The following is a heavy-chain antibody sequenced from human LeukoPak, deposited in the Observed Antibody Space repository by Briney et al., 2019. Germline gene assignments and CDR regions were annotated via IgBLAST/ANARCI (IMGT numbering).Heavy chain of an antibody. D-gene: IGHD3-10*01. CDR3: ARGWFGAGGAFDI. CDR2: IYYSGST. J-gene: IGHJ3*02. Sequence: SETLSLTCTVSGGSISSSSYYWGWIRQPPGKGLEWIGSIYYSGSTYYNPSLKSRVTISVDTSKNQFSLKLSSVTAADTAVYYCARGWFGAGGAFDIWGQGTMVTVSS. CDR1: GGSISSSSYY. V-gene: IGHV4-39*01.